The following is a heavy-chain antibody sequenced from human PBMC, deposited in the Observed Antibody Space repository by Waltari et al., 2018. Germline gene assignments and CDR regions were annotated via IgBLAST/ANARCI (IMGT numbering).Heavy chain of an antibody. Sequence: QVQLVESGGGVVQPGGSLRLSCAASGFTFSSYGMHWVRQAPGKGLEWVAFIRYDGSNKYYADSVKGRFTISRDNSKNTLYLQMNSRRGEDTAVYYCAKAQGYCSSTSCPTYYYYMDVWGKGTTVTISS. CDR2: IRYDGSNK. D-gene: IGHD2-2*01. V-gene: IGHV3-30*02. J-gene: IGHJ6*03. CDR1: GFTFSSYG. CDR3: AKAQGYCSSTSCPTYYYYMDV.